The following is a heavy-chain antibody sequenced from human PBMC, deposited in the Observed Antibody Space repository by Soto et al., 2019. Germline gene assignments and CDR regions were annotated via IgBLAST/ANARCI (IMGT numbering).Heavy chain of an antibody. D-gene: IGHD3-3*01. Sequence: GASVKVSCKASGYTFTGYYLHWVRQAPGQGLEWMGWINPNSGGTKYAQKFQGRVTMTRDTSISTAYMELTRLKSDDTAVYYCARGHYASDFSSAYYAGGPDYWGQGTLVTVSS. CDR3: ARGHYASDFSSAYYAGGPDY. J-gene: IGHJ4*02. V-gene: IGHV1-2*02. CDR1: GYTFTGYY. CDR2: INPNSGGT.